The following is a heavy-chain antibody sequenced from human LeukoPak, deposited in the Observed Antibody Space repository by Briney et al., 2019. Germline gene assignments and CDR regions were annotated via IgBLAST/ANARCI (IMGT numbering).Heavy chain of an antibody. D-gene: IGHD3-10*01. V-gene: IGHV4-61*02. CDR2: IHNSGGT. Sequence: KTSETLSLTCSVSGASISSGSSYWSWIRQPAGEGLEWIGRIHNSGGTIYNPSLNSRVTISIDTSKNQVSLKLTSVTAADTAVYYCARNAYGSGSSWWGQGALVTVSS. CDR1: GASISSGSSY. J-gene: IGHJ4*02. CDR3: ARNAYGSGSSW.